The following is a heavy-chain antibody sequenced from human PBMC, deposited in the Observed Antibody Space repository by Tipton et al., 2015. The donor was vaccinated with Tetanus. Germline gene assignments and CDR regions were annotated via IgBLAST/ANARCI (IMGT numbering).Heavy chain of an antibody. J-gene: IGHJ5*02. V-gene: IGHV3-7*01. CDR2: IKEDGSEK. CDR3: ARERPGSGFDP. Sequence: SLRLSCAASGFTFNHYWMTWVRQAPGKGLEWVANIKEDGSEKYYVDSVKGRFTISRDNAKNSLFLQMNGLRVEDTAIYYCARERPGSGFDPWGPGTLVTVSS. D-gene: IGHD3-10*01. CDR1: GFTFNHYW.